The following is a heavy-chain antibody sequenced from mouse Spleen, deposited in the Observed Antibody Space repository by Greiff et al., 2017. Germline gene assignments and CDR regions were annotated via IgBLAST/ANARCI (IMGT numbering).Heavy chain of an antibody. CDR2: INPSSGYT. J-gene: IGHJ1*01. CDR1: GYTFTSYT. Sequence: QVQLQQSGAELARPGASVKMSCKASGYTFTSYTMHWVKQRPGQGLEWIGYINPSSGYTKYNQKFKDKATLTADKSSSTAYMQLSSLTSEDSAVYYCASQGTIYYGDYFVWGAGTTVTVSS. D-gene: IGHD2-13*01. CDR3: ASQGTIYYGDYFV. V-gene: IGHV1-4*01.